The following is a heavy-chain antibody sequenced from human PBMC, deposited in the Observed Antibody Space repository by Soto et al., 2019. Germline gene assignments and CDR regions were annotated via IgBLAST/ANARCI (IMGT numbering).Heavy chain of an antibody. CDR3: AREDAARIERWFDA. D-gene: IGHD6-6*01. V-gene: IGHV4-31*03. J-gene: IGHJ5*02. CDR1: GGSVSIGDYL. Sequence: VQLQESGPGLVTPSQTLSLTCTVFGGSVSIGDYLWSWIRQRPGKGLEWIGYIHDSGNTYYNPSLKSRVSISVDTSNNQFSLKLTSVTAADTAVYFCAREDAARIERWFDAWGQGILVTVSS. CDR2: IHDSGNT.